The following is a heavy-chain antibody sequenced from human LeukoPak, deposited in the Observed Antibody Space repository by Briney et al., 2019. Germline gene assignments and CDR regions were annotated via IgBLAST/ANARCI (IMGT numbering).Heavy chain of an antibody. CDR3: ARTPAVAGTDY. V-gene: IGHV1-3*01. CDR2: INAGNGNT. J-gene: IGHJ4*02. Sequence: GASVKVSCKASGCTFTSYAMHWVRQAPGQRLEWMGWINAGNGNTKYSQKFQGRVTITRDTSASTAYMELSSLRSEDAAVYYCARTPAVAGTDYWGQGTLVTVSS. CDR1: GCTFTSYA. D-gene: IGHD6-19*01.